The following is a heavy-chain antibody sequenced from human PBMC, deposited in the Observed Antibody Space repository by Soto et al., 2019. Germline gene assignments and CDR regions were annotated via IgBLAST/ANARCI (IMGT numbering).Heavy chain of an antibody. CDR1: GFTFSNYC. Sequence: PGGSLRLSCAASGFTFSNYCMHWVRQAPGKGPVWVSGISGGGGSTRYADSVKGRFTISRDNSKNTLYLQMNSLRAEDTAVYYCAKRYCSSTSCSRLRPGYYFDYWGQGTLVTVSS. D-gene: IGHD2-2*01. V-gene: IGHV3-74*01. CDR2: ISGGGGST. J-gene: IGHJ4*02. CDR3: AKRYCSSTSCSRLRPGYYFDY.